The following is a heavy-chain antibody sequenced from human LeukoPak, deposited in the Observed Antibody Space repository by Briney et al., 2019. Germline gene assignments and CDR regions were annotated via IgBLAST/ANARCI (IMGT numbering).Heavy chain of an antibody. J-gene: IGHJ4*02. Sequence: PSETLSLTCTVSGGSISSSSYYWGWIRQPPGKGLEWIGSIYYSGSTYYNPSLKSRVTISVDTSKNQFSLKLSSVTAADTAVYYCARVRVGADSSGYGIDYWGQGTLVTVSS. D-gene: IGHD3-22*01. CDR3: ARVRVGADSSGYGIDY. CDR1: GGSISSSSYY. CDR2: IYYSGST. V-gene: IGHV4-39*07.